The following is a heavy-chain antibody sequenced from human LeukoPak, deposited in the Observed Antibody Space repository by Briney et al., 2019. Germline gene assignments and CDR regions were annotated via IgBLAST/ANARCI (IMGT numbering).Heavy chain of an antibody. J-gene: IGHJ5*02. D-gene: IGHD3-10*01. CDR3: PRDQYSPLNSGSAYLTRVCFDP. V-gene: IGHV4-4*07. CDR1: VGPLSRCH. CDR2: LLPTGYP. Sequence: SEPESLTYTVSVGPLSRCHWRWIRQPAGKGLEGIGHLLPTGYPDFHPSLQSRVTMSVDTPKNQFVLDLKPVTAADPAVYYCPRDQYSPLNSGSAYLTRVCFDPWGQGTLVTVSS.